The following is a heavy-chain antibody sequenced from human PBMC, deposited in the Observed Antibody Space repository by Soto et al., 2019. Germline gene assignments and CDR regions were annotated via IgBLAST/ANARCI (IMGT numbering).Heavy chain of an antibody. J-gene: IGHJ5*02. CDR2: ISGGGGRT. D-gene: IGHD6-19*01. CDR3: AKEAEEGSSGFNHPFDH. Sequence: EVELLESGGGLVQPGGSLRISCVGSGFFFSASAVSWVRQAPGRGLEWVSVISGGGGRTHDADSVQGRFTVSRDNSKNTVYLEMSSLRVEDTAVYYCAKEAEEGSSGFNHPFDHWGQGTQVTVSS. CDR1: GFFFSASA. V-gene: IGHV3-23*01.